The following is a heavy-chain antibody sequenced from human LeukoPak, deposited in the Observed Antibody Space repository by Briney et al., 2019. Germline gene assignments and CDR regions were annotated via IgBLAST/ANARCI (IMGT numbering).Heavy chain of an antibody. CDR3: AGHYYDSSGYHYGMDV. V-gene: IGHV3-20*04. CDR1: GFTFDDYG. J-gene: IGHJ6*02. Sequence: GGSLRLSCAASGFTFDDYGMSWVRQAPGKGLEWVSGINWNGGSTGYADSVKGRFTISRDNAKNSLYLQMNSLRAEDTALYYCAGHYYDSSGYHYGMDVWGQGTTVTVSS. CDR2: INWNGGST. D-gene: IGHD3-22*01.